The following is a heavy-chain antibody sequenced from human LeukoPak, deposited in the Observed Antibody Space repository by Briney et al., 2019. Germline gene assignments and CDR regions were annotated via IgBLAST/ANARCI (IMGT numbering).Heavy chain of an antibody. CDR3: ASMVVAARDYYYYYGMDV. CDR1: GYTFTSYD. J-gene: IGHJ6*02. CDR2: MNPNSGNT. Sequence: ASVKVSCKASGYTFTSYDINWVRQATGQGLGWMGWMNPNSGNTGYAQKFQGRVTMTRNTSISTAYMELSSLRSEDTAVYYCASMVVAARDYYYYYGMDVWGQGTTVTVAS. D-gene: IGHD2-15*01. V-gene: IGHV1-8*01.